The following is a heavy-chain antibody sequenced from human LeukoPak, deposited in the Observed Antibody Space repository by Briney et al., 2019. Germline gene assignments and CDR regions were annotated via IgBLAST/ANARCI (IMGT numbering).Heavy chain of an antibody. V-gene: IGHV1-2*02. J-gene: IGHJ4*02. CDR3: ARDSCSSTSCRRWGSYFAY. D-gene: IGHD2-2*01. Sequence: ASVKVSCKASGYTFTGYYMHWVRQAPGQGLEWMGWINPNSGGTNYAQKFQGRVTMTRDTSISTAYMELSRLRSDDTAVYYCARDSCSSTSCRRWGSYFAYWGQGTLVTVSS. CDR2: INPNSGGT. CDR1: GYTFTGYY.